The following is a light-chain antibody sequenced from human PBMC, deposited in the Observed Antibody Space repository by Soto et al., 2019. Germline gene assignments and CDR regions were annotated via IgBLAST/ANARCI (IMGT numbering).Light chain of an antibody. J-gene: IGKJ4*01. CDR1: QSVTSNY. CDR3: QQYATSPLT. V-gene: IGKV3-20*01. Sequence: EGVLTQSPGALSLSPGERATLSCRASQSVTSNYLAWYQQKPGQAPRLLIYDASSRATGIPDRFSGSGSGTDFTLTISRLEPEDFAVYYCQQYATSPLTFGGGTKVDIK. CDR2: DAS.